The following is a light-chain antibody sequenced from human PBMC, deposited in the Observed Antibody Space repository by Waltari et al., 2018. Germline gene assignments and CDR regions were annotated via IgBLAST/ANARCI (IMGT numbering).Light chain of an antibody. V-gene: IGLV2-11*01. Sequence: QSALTQPRSVSGSPGQSVTISCTGTSSDVGGYNYVSWYEQHPGKAPKLMIYDVNNRPSGVPDRFSGSKSGNTASLTISGLQTEDEADYYCCSYAGSYTPWVFGGGTKLTVL. J-gene: IGLJ3*02. CDR2: DVN. CDR1: SSDVGGYNY. CDR3: CSYAGSYTPWV.